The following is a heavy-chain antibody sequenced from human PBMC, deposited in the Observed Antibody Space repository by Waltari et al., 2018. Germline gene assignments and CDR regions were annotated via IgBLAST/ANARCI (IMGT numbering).Heavy chain of an antibody. CDR3: AHRDVAAAGTHCDY. D-gene: IGHD6-13*01. CDR1: GFSLSTSGVG. V-gene: IGHV2-5*01. CDR2: IYWTDDK. J-gene: IGHJ4*02. Sequence: QITLKESGPTLVKPTQTLTLTCTFSGFSLSTSGVGVGWIRQPPGKALEWLALIYWTDDKRYSPSLKSRLTITKDTSKNQVVLTMTNMDPVDTATYYCAHRDVAAAGTHCDYWGQGTLVTVSS.